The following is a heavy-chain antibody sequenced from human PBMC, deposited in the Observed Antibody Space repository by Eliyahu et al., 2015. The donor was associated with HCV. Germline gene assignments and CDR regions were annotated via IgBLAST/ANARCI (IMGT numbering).Heavy chain of an antibody. CDR1: GGSVRSGYYY. CDR2: ISYSGST. D-gene: IGHD3-16*02. Sequence: QVQLQESGPGLVKPSETLSLTCTVSGGSVRSGYYYWSWIRQPPGKGLEWIGYISYSGSTNYNPSLRSRVTISVDTSKNLFSLRLSSVTAADTALYYCAAEDYVWGSYRDWGQGTLVTVSS. CDR3: AAEDYVWGSYRD. J-gene: IGHJ4*02. V-gene: IGHV4-61*01.